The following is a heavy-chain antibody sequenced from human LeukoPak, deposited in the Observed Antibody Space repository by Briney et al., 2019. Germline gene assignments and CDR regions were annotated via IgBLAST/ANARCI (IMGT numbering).Heavy chain of an antibody. Sequence: ASVKVSCKASGYTFTSYYMHWVRQAPGQGLEWMGIINPSGGSTSYAQKFQGRVTMTRDTSTSTVYMELSSLRSEDTAVYYCATGWSGYHERDVFDIWGQGTMVTVSS. J-gene: IGHJ3*02. CDR2: INPSGGST. V-gene: IGHV1-46*01. CDR3: ATGWSGYHERDVFDI. CDR1: GYTFTSYY. D-gene: IGHD3-3*01.